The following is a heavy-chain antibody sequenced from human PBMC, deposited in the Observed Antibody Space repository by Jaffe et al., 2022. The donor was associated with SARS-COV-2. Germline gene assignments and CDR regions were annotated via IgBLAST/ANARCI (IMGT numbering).Heavy chain of an antibody. V-gene: IGHV3-9*01. CDR2: ISWNGDTV. CDR3: ALDLGNSGWGEFDY. CDR1: GVTFDEYA. J-gene: IGHJ4*02. D-gene: IGHD6-19*01. Sequence: EVQLVESGGGLVQPGRSLRLSCEGSGVTFDEYAMHWVRQFPGKGLEWVSGISWNGDTVGYADSVKGRFTIARDNANNSLYLQMNSLRVDDTALYYCALDLGNSGWGEFDYWGQGILVTVSS.